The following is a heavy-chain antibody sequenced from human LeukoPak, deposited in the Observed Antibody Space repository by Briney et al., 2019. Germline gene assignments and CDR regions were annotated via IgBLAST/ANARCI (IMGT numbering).Heavy chain of an antibody. D-gene: IGHD3-3*01. V-gene: IGHV1-2*02. J-gene: IGHJ4*02. CDR1: GYTFTAYY. CDR2: INPNSGGA. Sequence: ASVKVSCKASGYTFTAYYIHWVRQAPGQGLEWMGWINPNSGGANYEQKFQGRVTMTRDTSISTAYMELTSLKSDDTAVYYYARDLAQFWSGYYLAYWGQGTLVTVSS. CDR3: ARDLAQFWSGYYLAY.